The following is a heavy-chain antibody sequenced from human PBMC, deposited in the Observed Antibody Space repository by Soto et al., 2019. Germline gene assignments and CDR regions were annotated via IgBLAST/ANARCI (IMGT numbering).Heavy chain of an antibody. CDR1: GVTVSSNY. CDR3: ARHGYNYGVGYFDY. D-gene: IGHD5-18*01. Sequence: EVQLVESGGGLVQPGGSLRLSCAASGVTVSSNYMSWVRQAPGKGLEWVSVIYSGGSTYYADSVKGRFTISRDNSKNTLYLQRNSRRAEDTAVYHCARHGYNYGVGYFDYWDQGTLVTVSS. J-gene: IGHJ4*02. V-gene: IGHV3-66*04. CDR2: IYSGGST.